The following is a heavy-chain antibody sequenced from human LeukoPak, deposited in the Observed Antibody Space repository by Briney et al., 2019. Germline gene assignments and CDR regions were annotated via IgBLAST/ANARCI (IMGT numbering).Heavy chain of an antibody. D-gene: IGHD1-14*01. CDR3: ARESRYGHWFDP. J-gene: IGHJ5*02. CDR2: IYYSGST. V-gene: IGHV4-59*01. CDR1: GGSISSYY. Sequence: KTSETLSLTCTVSGGSISSYYWSWIRQPPGKGLEWIGYIYYSGSTNYNPSLKSRVTISVDTSKNQFSLKLSSVTAADTAVYYCARESRYGHWFDPWGQGTLVTVSS.